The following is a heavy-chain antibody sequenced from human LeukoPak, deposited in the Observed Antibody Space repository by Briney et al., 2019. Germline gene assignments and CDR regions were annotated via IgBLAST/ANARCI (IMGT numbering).Heavy chain of an antibody. CDR2: ISYDGSNK. CDR3: ARVAGRWYSSSWLDY. V-gene: IGHV3-30-3*01. J-gene: IGHJ4*02. Sequence: GGSLRLSCAASGFTFSSFAMHWVRQAPGKGLEWVAVISYDGSNKYYADSVKGRFTISRDNSKNTLYLQMNSLRAEDTAVYYCARVAGRWYSSSWLDYWGQGTLVTVSS. D-gene: IGHD6-13*01. CDR1: GFTFSSFA.